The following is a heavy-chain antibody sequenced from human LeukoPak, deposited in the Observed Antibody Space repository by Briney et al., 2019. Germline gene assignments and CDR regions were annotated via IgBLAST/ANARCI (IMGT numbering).Heavy chain of an antibody. J-gene: IGHJ6*02. CDR3: AKAYYYYGMDV. CDR2: IYYSGST. Sequence: PSETLSLTCTVSGGSISSSSYHWGWIRQPPGKGLEWIGSIYYSGSTYYNPSLKSRVTISVDTSKNQFSLKLSSVTAADTAVYYCAKAYYYYGMDVWGQGTTVTVSS. V-gene: IGHV4-39*01. CDR1: GGSISSSSYH.